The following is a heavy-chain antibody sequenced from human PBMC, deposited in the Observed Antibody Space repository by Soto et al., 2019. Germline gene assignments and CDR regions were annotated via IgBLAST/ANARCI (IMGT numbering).Heavy chain of an antibody. CDR2: INAGNGNT. CDR1: GYTFTSYA. D-gene: IGHD3-3*01. V-gene: IGHV1-3*01. CDR3: ASVPLRFLDFNAFDI. J-gene: IGHJ3*02. Sequence: ASVKVSCKASGYTFTSYAMHWVRQAPGQRLEWMGWINAGNGNTKYSQKFQGRVTITRDTSASTAYMELSSLRSEDTAVYYCASVPLRFLDFNAFDIWGQGTMVTVSS.